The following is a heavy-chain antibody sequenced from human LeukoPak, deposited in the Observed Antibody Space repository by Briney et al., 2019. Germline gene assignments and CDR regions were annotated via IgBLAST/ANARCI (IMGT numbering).Heavy chain of an antibody. D-gene: IGHD3-22*01. Sequence: GGSLRLSCAASGFTFSSYNMNWVRQAPGKGLEWVSYISSSSSYIYYADSLKGRFTISRDNSKNTLYLQMNSLRAEDTAVYYCAKGSDYYDSSGYYNWGQGTLVTVSS. J-gene: IGHJ4*02. V-gene: IGHV3-21*04. CDR3: AKGSDYYDSSGYYN. CDR2: ISSSSSYI. CDR1: GFTFSSYN.